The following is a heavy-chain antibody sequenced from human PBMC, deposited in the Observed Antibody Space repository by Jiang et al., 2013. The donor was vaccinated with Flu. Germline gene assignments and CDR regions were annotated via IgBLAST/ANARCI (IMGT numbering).Heavy chain of an antibody. V-gene: IGHV1-69-2*01. Sequence: GAEVKKPGTTVQISCKVSGYTFTDYQMHWIQQSPGKGLEWMGLIDPENGETIFAGNFQGRVSLTADTSTDTAYMELSSLTSDDTAIYYCARDRYGGDNSFHNWGQGTLVTVSS. CDR3: ARDRYGGDNSFHN. CDR1: GYTFTDYQ. D-gene: IGHD4-23*01. J-gene: IGHJ4*02. CDR2: IDPENGET.